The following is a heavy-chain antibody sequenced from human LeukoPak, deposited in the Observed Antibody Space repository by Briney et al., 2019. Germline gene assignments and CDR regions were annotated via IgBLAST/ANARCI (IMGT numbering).Heavy chain of an antibody. V-gene: IGHV3-15*01. CDR1: GFSISNDW. D-gene: IGHD3-10*01. J-gene: IGHJ4*02. Sequence: GGSLRLSCVASGFSISNDWMSWVRQAPGKGLEWVARVKSRSAGETTDYAAHVKGRFTISRDDSKHTLYLQMNSLKTEDTAVYYCTLIQGWGSGSYYRDFWGQGTLVTVSS. CDR2: VKSRSAGETT. CDR3: TLIQGWGSGSYYRDF.